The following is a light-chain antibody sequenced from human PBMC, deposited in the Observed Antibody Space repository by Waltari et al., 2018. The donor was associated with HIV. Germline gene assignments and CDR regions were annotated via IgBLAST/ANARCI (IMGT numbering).Light chain of an antibody. CDR3: QSTDFDGTWV. Sequence: SYDLTQTPSVSVSPVQTARINCSRGSLPKRSSSWYPQKAGQAPVLLIYKDIERPSGIPERISGSESGTGVTLTISGVQAGDEGDYFCQSTDFDGTWVFGGGTKLTVL. J-gene: IGLJ3*02. CDR1: SLPKRS. V-gene: IGLV3-25*03. CDR2: KDI.